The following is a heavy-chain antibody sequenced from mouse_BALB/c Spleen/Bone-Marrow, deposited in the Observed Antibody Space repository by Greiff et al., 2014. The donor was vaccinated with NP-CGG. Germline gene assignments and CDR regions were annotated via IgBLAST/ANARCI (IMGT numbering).Heavy chain of an antibody. CDR3: AYGSSYDYFDY. D-gene: IGHD1-1*01. CDR1: GFNIKDTY. J-gene: IGHJ2*01. Sequence: EVQLVESGAELVKPGASVKLSCTASGFNIKDTYMHWVKQRPEQGLEWIGRTDPANGNTKYDPKFQGKATITADTSSNTAYLQLSSLTSEDTAVYYCAYGSSYDYFDYWGQSTTLTVSS. CDR2: TDPANGNT. V-gene: IGHV14-3*02.